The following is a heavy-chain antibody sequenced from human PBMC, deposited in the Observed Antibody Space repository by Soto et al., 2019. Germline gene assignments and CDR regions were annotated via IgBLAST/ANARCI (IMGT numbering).Heavy chain of an antibody. CDR2: MSYSGST. Sequence: WETLTLTCTVSVVSISSSNYYCGWIRQPPWKGLEWIGTMSYSGSTHYNPSLKSRVTISVDTSKNQFSLKLISVTAADTAVYYGARRRINTNPLDYWREGTPVAVSS. V-gene: IGHV4-39*01. CDR1: VVSISSSNYY. CDR3: ARRRINTNPLDY. J-gene: IGHJ4*02. D-gene: IGHD2-15*01.